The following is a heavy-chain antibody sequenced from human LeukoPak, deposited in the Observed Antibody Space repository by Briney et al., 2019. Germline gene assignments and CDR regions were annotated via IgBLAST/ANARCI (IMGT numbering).Heavy chain of an antibody. V-gene: IGHV4-4*07. D-gene: IGHD2-2*02. CDR2: IYTSGST. Sequence: SETLSLTCTVSGGSMSSYYWSWIRQPAGKGLEWIGRIYTSGSTNYNPSLKSRVTISVDTSKNQFSLKLSSVTAADTAVYYCARIKSGYTLGWFDPWGQGTLVTVSS. CDR1: GGSMSSYY. J-gene: IGHJ5*02. CDR3: ARIKSGYTLGWFDP.